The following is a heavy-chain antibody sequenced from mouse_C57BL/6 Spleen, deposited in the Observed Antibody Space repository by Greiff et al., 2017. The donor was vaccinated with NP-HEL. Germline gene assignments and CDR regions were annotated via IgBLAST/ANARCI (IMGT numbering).Heavy chain of an antibody. CDR3: ARRGGLRSYWYFDV. J-gene: IGHJ1*03. CDR2: IWSGGST. CDR1: GFSLTSYG. D-gene: IGHD2-4*01. V-gene: IGHV2-2*01. Sequence: VQLQESGPGLVQPSQSLSITCTVSGFSLTSYGVHWVRQSPGKGLEWLGVIWSGGSTDYNAAFISRLSISKDNSKSQVFFKMNSLQADDTAIYYCARRGGLRSYWYFDVWGTGTTVTVSS.